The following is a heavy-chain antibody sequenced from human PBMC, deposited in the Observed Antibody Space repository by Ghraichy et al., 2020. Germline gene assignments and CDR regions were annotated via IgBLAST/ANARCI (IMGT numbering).Heavy chain of an antibody. D-gene: IGHD3-9*01. V-gene: IGHV4-34*01. CDR2: INHSGST. Sequence: SETLSLTCAVYGGSFSGYYWSWIRQPPGKGLEWIGEINHSGSTNYNPSLKSRVTISVDTSKNQFSLKLSSVTAADTAVYYCARGPLTGVWYRNKYGMDVWGQGTTVTVSS. CDR1: GGSFSGYY. J-gene: IGHJ6*02. CDR3: ARGPLTGVWYRNKYGMDV.